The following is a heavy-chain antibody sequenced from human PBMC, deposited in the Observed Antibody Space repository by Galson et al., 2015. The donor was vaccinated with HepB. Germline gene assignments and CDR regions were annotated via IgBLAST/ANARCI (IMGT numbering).Heavy chain of an antibody. J-gene: IGHJ3*01. CDR2: IIPIFGNT. V-gene: IGHV1-69*13. CDR1: GCTFTSYA. D-gene: IGHD6-19*01. CDR3: AREIAVEAFFDS. Sequence: SVKVSCKASGCTFTSYAISWVRQAPGQGLEWMGGIIPIFGNTNYAQKFQGRVTITADESTSTAYMELRSLRSDDTAVCYCAREIAVEAFFDSWGQGSMVTAS.